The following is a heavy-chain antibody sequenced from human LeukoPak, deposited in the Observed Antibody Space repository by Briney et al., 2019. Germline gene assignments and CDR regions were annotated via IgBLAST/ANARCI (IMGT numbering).Heavy chain of an antibody. V-gene: IGHV3-21*01. J-gene: IGHJ4*02. CDR1: GFTFSSYS. CDR3: ARDRRPGGRYFVPLDY. D-gene: IGHD3-9*01. Sequence: GGSLRLSCAASGFTFSSYSMNWVRQAPGKGLEWVSSISSSSSYIYYADSVKGRFTISRDNARNSLYLQMNSLRAEDTAVYYCARDRRPGGRYFVPLDYWGQGTLVTVSS. CDR2: ISSSSSYI.